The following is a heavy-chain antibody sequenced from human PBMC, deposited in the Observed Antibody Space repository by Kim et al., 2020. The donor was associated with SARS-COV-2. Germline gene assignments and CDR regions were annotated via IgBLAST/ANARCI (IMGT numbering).Heavy chain of an antibody. V-gene: IGHV5-10-1*01. Sequence: GESLQISCKGSGYSFTSYWISWVRQMPGKGLEWMGRIDPSDSYTNYSPSFQGHVTISADKSISTAYLQWSSLKASDTAMYYCARHGNYILTGNLFSFDYWGQGTLVTVSS. J-gene: IGHJ4*02. CDR3: ARHGNYILTGNLFSFDY. D-gene: IGHD3-9*01. CDR1: GYSFTSYW. CDR2: IDPSDSYT.